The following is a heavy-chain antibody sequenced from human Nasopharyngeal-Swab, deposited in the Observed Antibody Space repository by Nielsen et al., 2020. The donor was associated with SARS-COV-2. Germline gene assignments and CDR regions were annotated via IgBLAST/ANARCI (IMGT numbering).Heavy chain of an antibody. J-gene: IGHJ4*02. Sequence: GESLKISCAASGFTFSSYSMNWVRQAPGKGPEWVSSISSSSSYIYYADSVKGRFTISRDNAKNSLYLQMNSLRAEDTAVYYCARTDSSWYYFDYWGQGTLVTVSS. CDR1: GFTFSSYS. V-gene: IGHV3-21*01. D-gene: IGHD6-13*01. CDR2: ISSSSSYI. CDR3: ARTDSSWYYFDY.